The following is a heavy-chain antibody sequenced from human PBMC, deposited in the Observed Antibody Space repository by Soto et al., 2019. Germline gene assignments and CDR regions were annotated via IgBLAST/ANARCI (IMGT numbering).Heavy chain of an antibody. CDR2: IYYSGST. Sequence: KPSETLSLTCTVSGGSVSSGSYYWSWIRQPPGKGLEWIGNIYYSGSTNYNPSLKSRVTISADTSKNQFSLKLSSVTAADTAVYYCARNRWFDYWGQGTLVTVSS. D-gene: IGHD6-13*01. V-gene: IGHV4-61*01. CDR1: GGSVSSGSYY. CDR3: ARNRWFDY. J-gene: IGHJ4*02.